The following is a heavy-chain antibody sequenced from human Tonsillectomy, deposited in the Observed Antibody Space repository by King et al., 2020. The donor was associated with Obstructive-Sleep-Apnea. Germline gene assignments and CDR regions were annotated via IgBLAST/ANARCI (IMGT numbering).Heavy chain of an antibody. CDR3: ARERVGSFDV. Sequence: VQLVESGAEVKKPGESLKISCTGSGYSFTTYWIGWVRQMPGKGLEWVGIIHPRDSDARYRPSFQGQVTISADKSISTAYLQWTSLRTSDTAMYYCARERVGSFDVWGQGTMVTVSS. J-gene: IGHJ3*01. V-gene: IGHV5-51*01. CDR1: GYSFTTYW. CDR2: IHPRDSDA. D-gene: IGHD1-1*01.